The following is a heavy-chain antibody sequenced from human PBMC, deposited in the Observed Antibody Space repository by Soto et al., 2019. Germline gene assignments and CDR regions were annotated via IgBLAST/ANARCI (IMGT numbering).Heavy chain of an antibody. J-gene: IGHJ5*02. Sequence: GASVKVSCKASGYTFTSYYMHWVRQAPGQGLEWMGIINPSGGSTSYAQKFQGRVTMTRDTSTSTVYMELSSLRSEDTAVYYCARAIYYGKPKNRNKFDPWGQGTLVTVSS. V-gene: IGHV1-46*03. D-gene: IGHD4-17*01. CDR2: INPSGGST. CDR3: ARAIYYGKPKNRNKFDP. CDR1: GYTFTSYY.